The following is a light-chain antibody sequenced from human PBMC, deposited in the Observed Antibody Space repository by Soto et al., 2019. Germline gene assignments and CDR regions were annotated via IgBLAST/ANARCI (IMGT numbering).Light chain of an antibody. V-gene: IGLV2-14*03. CDR1: SSDVGGYNY. CDR2: DVS. J-gene: IGLJ1*01. CDR3: SSYTTSNTRQIV. Sequence: QSVLTQPASGSGSPGQSITISCTGTSSDVGGYNYVSWYQHHPGKAPKLMIYDVSNRPSGVSNRFSGSKSGNTASLTISGLQPEEEADYYCSSYTTSNTRQIVFGTGTKVTVL.